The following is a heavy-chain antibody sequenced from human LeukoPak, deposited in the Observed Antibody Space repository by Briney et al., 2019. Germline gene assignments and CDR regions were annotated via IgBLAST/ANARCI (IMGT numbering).Heavy chain of an antibody. D-gene: IGHD2-2*03. J-gene: IGHJ6*03. V-gene: IGHV1-18*01. CDR3: ARSQTGYCSSTSCPYYYYYYMDV. CDR1: GYTFTSYG. CDR2: ISAYNGNT. Sequence: GASVKVSCKASGYTFTSYGISWVRQAPGQGLEWMGWISAYNGNTNYAQKLQGRVTMTTDTSTSTAYMELRSLRSDDTAVYYCARSQTGYCSSTSCPYYYYYYMDVWGKGTTVTVSS.